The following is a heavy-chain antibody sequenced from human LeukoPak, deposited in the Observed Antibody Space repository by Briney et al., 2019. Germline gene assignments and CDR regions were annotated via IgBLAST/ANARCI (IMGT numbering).Heavy chain of an antibody. CDR3: AREGVYDAFDI. D-gene: IGHD3-16*01. Sequence: PSETLSLTCNVSGPSLSLNYWSWIRQPPGKGLEWIGNAYYSGSTNYNPSLKSRVTISVDMFQNQFSLRLSSVTAADTAVYYCAREGVYDAFDIWGQGTMVTVSS. J-gene: IGHJ3*02. CDR2: AYYSGST. CDR1: GPSLSLNY. V-gene: IGHV4-59*12.